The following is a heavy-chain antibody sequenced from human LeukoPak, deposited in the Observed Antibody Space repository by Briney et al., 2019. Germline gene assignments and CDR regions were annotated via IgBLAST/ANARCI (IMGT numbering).Heavy chain of an antibody. CDR3: ARLGIGGATSGGADY. V-gene: IGHV5-51*01. CDR1: GYSFTSYL. D-gene: IGHD1-26*01. Sequence: GESLKISCKGSGYSFTSYLIGWVRQMPGKGLEWMGIIYPGDSDTRYRPSVQGQVTISADKSISTAYPQCSSLKASDTGMYYCARLGIGGATSGGADYWGQGTLVTVSS. CDR2: IYPGDSDT. J-gene: IGHJ4*02.